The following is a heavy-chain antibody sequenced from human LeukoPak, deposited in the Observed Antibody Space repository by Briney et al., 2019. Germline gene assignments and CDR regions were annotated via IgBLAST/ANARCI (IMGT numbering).Heavy chain of an antibody. J-gene: IGHJ4*02. D-gene: IGHD5-18*01. Sequence: SVKVSCKASGGTFSSYAISWVRQAPGQGLEWMGGIIPIFGTANYAQKFQGRVTITADESTSTAYMELSSLRSEDTAVYFCARGGSDTAMAHDYWGQGTLVTVSS. V-gene: IGHV1-69*01. CDR3: ARGGSDTAMAHDY. CDR1: GGTFSSYA. CDR2: IIPIFGTA.